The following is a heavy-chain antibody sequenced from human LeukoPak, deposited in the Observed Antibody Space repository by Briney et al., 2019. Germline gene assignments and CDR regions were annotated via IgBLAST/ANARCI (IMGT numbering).Heavy chain of an antibody. Sequence: GGSLRLSCAASGFTLSSFGMHWVRQAPGKGLEWMTVISYDGSVIYNADSVKGRFTISRDNAKNTLYLQMSSLRAEDTAVYYCARDRGPRTGFMVREAYDYWGQGTLVTVSS. CDR3: ARDRGPRTGFMVREAYDY. J-gene: IGHJ4*02. D-gene: IGHD3-10*01. CDR1: GFTLSSFG. CDR2: ISYDGSVI. V-gene: IGHV3-30*03.